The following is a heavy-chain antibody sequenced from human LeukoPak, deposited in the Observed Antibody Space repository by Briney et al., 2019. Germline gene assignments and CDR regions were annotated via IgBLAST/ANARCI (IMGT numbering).Heavy chain of an antibody. V-gene: IGHV3-21*01. J-gene: IGHJ4*02. Sequence: GGSLRLSCAASGFTFSSYSMIWVRQAPGKGLEWVSSISSSSSYIYYADSVKGRFTISRDNAKNSLYLQMNSLRAEDTAVYYCARAGLAYCGGDCYSRGFDYWGQGTLVTVSS. CDR3: ARAGLAYCGGDCYSRGFDY. CDR2: ISSSSSYI. CDR1: GFTFSSYS. D-gene: IGHD2-21*02.